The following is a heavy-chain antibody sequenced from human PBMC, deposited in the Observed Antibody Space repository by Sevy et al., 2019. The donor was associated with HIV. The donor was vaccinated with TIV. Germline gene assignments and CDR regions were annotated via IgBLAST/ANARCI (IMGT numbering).Heavy chain of an antibody. CDR1: GFTFSSYG. V-gene: IGHV3-30*02. Sequence: GGSLRLSCAASGFTFSSYGMHWVRQAPGKGLEWVAFMRFDGSDKYYADSVKSRFTISRENSKSTLYLQMNSLRVEDTAVYYCAKDAVIFGVVKSLQHWGQGTPVTVSS. J-gene: IGHJ1*01. CDR2: MRFDGSDK. CDR3: AKDAVIFGVVKSLQH. D-gene: IGHD3-3*01.